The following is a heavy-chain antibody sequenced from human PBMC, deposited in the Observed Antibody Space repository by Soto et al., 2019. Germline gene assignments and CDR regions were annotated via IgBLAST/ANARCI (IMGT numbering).Heavy chain of an antibody. V-gene: IGHV4-31*03. J-gene: IGHJ6*02. D-gene: IGHD2-21*01. CDR2: IYYSGST. CDR3: AASCVGCGGFNYYGMDV. Sequence: SETLSLTCTVSGGSIRSGGYYWSWIRQHPGKGLEWIGYIYYSGSTYYNPSLKSRVTISVDTSKNQFSLKLSSVTAADTAVYYCAASCVGCGGFNYYGMDVWGQGTTVTVSS. CDR1: GGSIRSGGYY.